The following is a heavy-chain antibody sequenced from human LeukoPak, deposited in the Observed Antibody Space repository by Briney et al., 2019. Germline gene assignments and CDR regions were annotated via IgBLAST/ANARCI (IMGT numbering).Heavy chain of an antibody. J-gene: IGHJ4*02. Sequence: GGSLRHSCAASGFTFSSYAMHWVRQAPGKGLEWVAVISYDGSNKYYADSVKGRFTISRDNSKNTLYLQMNSLRAEDTAVYYCARDLGYCSSTSCHIGGDYWGQGTLVTVSS. CDR1: GFTFSSYA. V-gene: IGHV3-30*04. CDR2: ISYDGSNK. D-gene: IGHD2-2*02. CDR3: ARDLGYCSSTSCHIGGDY.